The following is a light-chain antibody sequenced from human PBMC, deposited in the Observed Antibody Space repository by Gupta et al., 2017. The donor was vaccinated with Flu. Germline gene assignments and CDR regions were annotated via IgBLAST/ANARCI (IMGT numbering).Light chain of an antibody. CDR2: VNN. CDR3: QSYDSSLSGSV. CDR1: SSNFGAGYD. V-gene: IGLV1-40*01. J-gene: IGLJ3*02. Sequence: SVLTHPPSMSGAPGQRLSLSCTGSSSNFGAGYDVHWYQQLPGTAPKLLIYVNNHRPSGVPARFSGSKSGTSASLAITGLQAEDEAHYYCQSYDSSLSGSVFGGGTKLTVL.